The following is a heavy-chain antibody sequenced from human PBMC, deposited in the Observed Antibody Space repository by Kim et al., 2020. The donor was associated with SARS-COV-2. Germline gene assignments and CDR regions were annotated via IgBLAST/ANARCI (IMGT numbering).Heavy chain of an antibody. V-gene: IGHV3-30*18. CDR1: GFTFSSYG. Sequence: GGSLRLSCAASGFTFSSYGMHWVRQAPSKGLEWVAVISYDGSNKYYADSVKGRFTISRDNSKNTLYLQMNSLRAEDTAVYYCAKGQDYFDYWGQGTLVTVSS. CDR3: AKGQDYFDY. J-gene: IGHJ4*02. CDR2: ISYDGSNK.